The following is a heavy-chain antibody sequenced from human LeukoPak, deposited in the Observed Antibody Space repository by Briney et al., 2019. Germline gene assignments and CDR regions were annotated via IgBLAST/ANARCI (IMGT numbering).Heavy chain of an antibody. D-gene: IGHD3-3*01. Sequence: GGSLRLSCAASGFTFSSYAMSWVRQAPGKGLEWVSAIRGSGGSTYYADSVKGRFTISRDNSKNTLYLQTNSLRAEDSAVYYCANSYDFWSGYYPKADYWGQGTLVTVSS. V-gene: IGHV3-23*01. CDR1: GFTFSSYA. J-gene: IGHJ4*02. CDR3: ANSYDFWSGYYPKADY. CDR2: IRGSGGST.